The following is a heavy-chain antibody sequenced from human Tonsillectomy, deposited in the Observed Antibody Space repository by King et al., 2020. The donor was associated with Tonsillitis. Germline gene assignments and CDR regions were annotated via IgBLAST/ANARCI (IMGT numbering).Heavy chain of an antibody. CDR2: IYWDDDK. CDR3: VHRGRYCSSSSCLEADY. Sequence: TLKESGPTLVKPTQTLTLTCTFSGFSLSTSGVGVGWIRQPPGKALEWLALIYWDDDKRYSPSLKSRLTITKDTSKNQLVLTMTNMDPVDTATHYCVHRGRYCSSSSCLEADYWGQGTLVTVSS. J-gene: IGHJ4*02. V-gene: IGHV2-5*02. D-gene: IGHD2-2*01. CDR1: GFSLSTSGVG.